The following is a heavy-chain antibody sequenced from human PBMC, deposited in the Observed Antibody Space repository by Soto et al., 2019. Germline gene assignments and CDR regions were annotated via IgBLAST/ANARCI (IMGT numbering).Heavy chain of an antibody. J-gene: IGHJ4*02. CDR1: GYTFTSYA. Sequence: QVQLVQSGAEVKKPGASLKVPCKASGYTFTSYAMHWVRQAPGQRLEWMGWINAGNGNTKYSQKFQGRVTITRDTSASTAYMELSSLRSEDTAVYYCARGPNPYYFDYWGQGTLVTVSS. V-gene: IGHV1-3*01. CDR3: ARGPNPYYFDY. CDR2: INAGNGNT.